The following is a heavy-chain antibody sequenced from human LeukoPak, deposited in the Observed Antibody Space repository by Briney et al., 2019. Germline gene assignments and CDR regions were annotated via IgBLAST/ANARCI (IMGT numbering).Heavy chain of an antibody. CDR1: GFTFNNYT. D-gene: IGHD6-19*01. CDR2: ISYDGSNK. V-gene: IGHV3-30*04. Sequence: PGGSLRPSCAASGFTFNNYTMHCVRQAPGKGLEWMAVISYDGSNKYYADSVKGRFTVSRDNSKNTLYLQMNSLRTEDTAVYYCARAYTTGWSRAFDYWGQGTLVPVSS. CDR3: ARAYTTGWSRAFDY. J-gene: IGHJ4*02.